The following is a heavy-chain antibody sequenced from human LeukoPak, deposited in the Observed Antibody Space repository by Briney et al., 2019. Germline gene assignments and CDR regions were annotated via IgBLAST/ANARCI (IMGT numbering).Heavy chain of an antibody. CDR1: GNTFTSYY. CDR2: INASGGGT. Sequence: GASVKVSCKASGNTFTSYYIHWVRQAPGQGLEWMGIINASGGGTSYAPKFQGRIIVTRDMSTSKVYMELSSLRSEDTAVYYCARDPQGSLPSDVWGKGTTVTVSS. V-gene: IGHV1-46*01. D-gene: IGHD2-15*01. CDR3: ARDPQGSLPSDV. J-gene: IGHJ6*04.